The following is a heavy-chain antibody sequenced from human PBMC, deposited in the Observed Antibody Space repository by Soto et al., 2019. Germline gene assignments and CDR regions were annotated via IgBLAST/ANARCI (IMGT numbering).Heavy chain of an antibody. J-gene: IGHJ5*02. CDR2: ISGSGFKK. CDR3: AKNQGVELVPLATVDWFDP. CDR1: GFIFENFG. V-gene: IGHV3-23*01. Sequence: GGSLRLSCAASGFIFENFGMSWVRQAPGKGLEWISSISGSGFKKYYADSVEGRFTISRDNSKSTVYLELNNLSAEDTAVYHCAKNQGVELVPLATVDWFDPWGQGSVVTVYS. D-gene: IGHD1-26*01.